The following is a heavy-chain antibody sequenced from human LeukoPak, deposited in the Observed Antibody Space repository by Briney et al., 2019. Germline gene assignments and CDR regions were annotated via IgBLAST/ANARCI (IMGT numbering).Heavy chain of an antibody. D-gene: IGHD6-6*01. Sequence: GGSLRLSCAASGFTFDDYGMSWVRQAPGKGLDWVSGISGSGGSTNHADSVKGRFTISRDNSKNTLYLQMNSLRAEDTALYYCAKGGGFSSSWLANWFDPWDQGTLVTVSS. CDR1: GFTFDDYG. CDR2: ISGSGGST. V-gene: IGHV3-23*01. CDR3: AKGGGFSSSWLANWFDP. J-gene: IGHJ5*02.